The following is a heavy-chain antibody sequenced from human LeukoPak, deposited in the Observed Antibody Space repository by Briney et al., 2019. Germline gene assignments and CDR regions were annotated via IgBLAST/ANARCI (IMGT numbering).Heavy chain of an antibody. Sequence: ASGKVSCKASGYTLTNYNISWVRQAPGQGLEWMGWINTYKGDTLYAQKLQGRGTMTADTSTNTAYMELRSLRFDDTAVNYCAREFGHCYGDNCFYFFDTWGQGFRVTVSS. CDR3: AREFGHCYGDNCFYFFDT. CDR1: GYTLTNYN. D-gene: IGHD4-23*01. V-gene: IGHV1-18*01. J-gene: IGHJ4*02. CDR2: INTYKGDT.